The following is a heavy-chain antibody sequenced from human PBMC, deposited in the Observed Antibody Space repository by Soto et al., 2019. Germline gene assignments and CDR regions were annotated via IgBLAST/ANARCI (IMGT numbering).Heavy chain of an antibody. D-gene: IGHD1-1*01. CDR1: GFTFSNAW. CDR2: ISSSSSYI. Sequence: GGSLRLSCAASGFTFSNAWINWVRQAPGKGLEWVSSISSSSSYIYYADSVKGRFTISRDNAKNSLYLQMNSLRAEDTAVYYCARELEWLDYWGQGTLVTVSS. V-gene: IGHV3-21*01. J-gene: IGHJ4*02. CDR3: ARELEWLDY.